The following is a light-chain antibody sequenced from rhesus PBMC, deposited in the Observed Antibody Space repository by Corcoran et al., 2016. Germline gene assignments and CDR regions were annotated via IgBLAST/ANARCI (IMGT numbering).Light chain of an antibody. CDR2: KAS. V-gene: IGKV1-22*01. Sequence: DIQMTQSPSSLSASVGDTVTITCRASQGISSWLAWYQQKPGKAPKLLIYKASSLQRGVPSRFRGSGSVTDFNLTISSLQSEDFATYYCQQYSSRPRTFGQGTKVEIK. J-gene: IGKJ1*01. CDR1: QGISSW. CDR3: QQYSSRPRT.